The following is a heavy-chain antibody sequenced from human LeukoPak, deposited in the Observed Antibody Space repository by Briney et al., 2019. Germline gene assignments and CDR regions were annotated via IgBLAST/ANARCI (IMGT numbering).Heavy chain of an antibody. CDR2: INPNNGDS. V-gene: IGHV1-2*02. CDR3: ARGLARTSMVTRGGVRFDY. Sequence: ASVKVSCKASGYTFTAYYLHWVRQAPGQGLEWMGWINPNNGDSKSAQKFQDRVTMTRNTSISTANMELSSLRSEDTAVYYCARGLARTSMVTRGGVRFDYWGQGTLVTVSS. J-gene: IGHJ4*02. CDR1: GYTFTAYY. D-gene: IGHD5-18*01.